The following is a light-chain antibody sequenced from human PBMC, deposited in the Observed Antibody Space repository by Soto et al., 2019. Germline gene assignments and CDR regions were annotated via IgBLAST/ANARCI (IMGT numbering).Light chain of an antibody. CDR1: QSFSINY. V-gene: IGKV3-20*01. J-gene: IGKJ4*01. Sequence: EIVLTQSPGTLSLSPGERATLSCRASQSFSINYLAWYQQTPGQAPRLLIYGAYIRATGIPDRFSGSGSGTDFTLTIKRLEPEDFAVYYCKQYGTSPLTFGGGTKVDIK. CDR3: KQYGTSPLT. CDR2: GAY.